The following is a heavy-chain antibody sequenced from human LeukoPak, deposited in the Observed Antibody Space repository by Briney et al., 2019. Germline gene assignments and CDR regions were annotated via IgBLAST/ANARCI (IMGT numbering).Heavy chain of an antibody. Sequence: SETLSLTCTVSGDSISSGGYYWNWIRQHPGKGLEWIGYIYYSGSTYYNPSLKSRVTISVDTSKNQFSLKLSSVTAADTAVYYCARALRLNGDYGYRVPFYHHRGQGTLVTVSS. J-gene: IGHJ1*01. CDR3: ARALRLNGDYGYRVPFYHH. CDR2: IYYSGST. D-gene: IGHD4-17*01. CDR1: GDSISSGGYY. V-gene: IGHV4-31*03.